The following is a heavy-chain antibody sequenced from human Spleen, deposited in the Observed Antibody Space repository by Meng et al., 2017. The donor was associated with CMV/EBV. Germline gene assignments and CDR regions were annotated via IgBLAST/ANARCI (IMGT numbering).Heavy chain of an antibody. Sequence: CTVSGGSISSGGYYWSWIRQHPGKGLEWIGYIYYSGSTYYNPSLKSRVTISVDTSKNQFSLKLSSVTAADTAVYYCATISSGYYYVGYWGQGTLVTVSS. D-gene: IGHD3-22*01. CDR3: ATISSGYYYVGY. J-gene: IGHJ4*02. CDR1: GGSISSGGYY. CDR2: IYYSGST. V-gene: IGHV4-31*03.